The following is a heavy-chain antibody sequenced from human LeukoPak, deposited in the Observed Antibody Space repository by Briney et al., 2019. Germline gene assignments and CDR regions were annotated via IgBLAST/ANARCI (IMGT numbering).Heavy chain of an antibody. V-gene: IGHV3-53*01. J-gene: IGHJ6*03. CDR3: ARVIAFRGYMDV. CDR1: GFTVSSNY. CDR2: IYSGGTT. Sequence: PGGSLRLSCEASGFTVSSNYMSWVRQAPGKGLEWVSVIYSGGTTYYADSVKGRFTISRDNAKNSLYLQMNSLRAEDTAVYYCARVIAFRGYMDVWGKGTTVTVSS. D-gene: IGHD3-16*02.